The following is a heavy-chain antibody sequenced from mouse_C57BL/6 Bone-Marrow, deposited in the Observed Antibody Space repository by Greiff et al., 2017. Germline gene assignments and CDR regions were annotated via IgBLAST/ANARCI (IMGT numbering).Heavy chain of an antibody. V-gene: IGHV2-2*01. D-gene: IGHD1-1*01. CDR2: IWSGGST. CDR1: GFSLTSYG. Sequence: VKLVESGPGLVQPSQSLSITCTVSGFSLTSYGVHWVRQSPGKGLEWLGVIWSGGSTDYNAAFISRLSISKDNSKSQVFFKMHSLQADDTAIYYCARRGYYGSSSWFAYWGQGTLVTVSA. CDR3: ARRGYYGSSSWFAY. J-gene: IGHJ3*01.